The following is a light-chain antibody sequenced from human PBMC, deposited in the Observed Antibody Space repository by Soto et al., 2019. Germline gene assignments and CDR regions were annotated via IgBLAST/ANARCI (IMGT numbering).Light chain of an antibody. CDR3: AAWDDSLNGRV. V-gene: IGLV1-44*01. Sequence: QAVLTQPPSASGTPGQKVTISCSGGRSNIGSNTVNWFLQLPGTAPKLLIYSNNQRPSGVPDRFSVSKSGTSASLAISGLQSEDEADYYCAAWDDSLNGRVFGGGTKLTVL. CDR2: SNN. CDR1: RSNIGSNT. J-gene: IGLJ2*01.